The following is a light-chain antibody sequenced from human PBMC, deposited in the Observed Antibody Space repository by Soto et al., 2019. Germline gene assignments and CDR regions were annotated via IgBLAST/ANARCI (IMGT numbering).Light chain of an antibody. V-gene: IGLV2-14*03. CDR1: NSDVGGYNY. J-gene: IGLJ1*01. CDR3: SSYRSSSTRL. CDR2: DVS. Sequence: QSALTQPASVSGSPGETITISCTGTNSDVGGYNYVSWYQQHPGQAPKLMIFDVSNRPSGVSNRFSGSKSGNTASLTISGLQPEDDADYYCSSYRSSSTRLFGTGTKLTVL.